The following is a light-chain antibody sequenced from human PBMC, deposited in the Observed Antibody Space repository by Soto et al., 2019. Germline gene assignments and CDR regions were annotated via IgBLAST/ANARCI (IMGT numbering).Light chain of an antibody. Sequence: DMVMTQSPATLSVSPGERATLSCRASQSVSSYLAWYQQKPGQAPRLLIYDASNRATGIPARFSGSGSGTDFTLTISSLEPEDFAVYYCQQRSNWPPTFGQGTKVDIK. J-gene: IGKJ1*01. CDR2: DAS. CDR3: QQRSNWPPT. CDR1: QSVSSY. V-gene: IGKV3-11*01.